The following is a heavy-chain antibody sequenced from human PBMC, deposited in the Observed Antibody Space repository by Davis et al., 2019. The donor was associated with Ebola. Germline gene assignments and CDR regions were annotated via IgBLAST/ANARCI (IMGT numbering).Heavy chain of an antibody. CDR3: ARAGVWFGDRLDY. J-gene: IGHJ4*02. CDR2: IYYSGST. V-gene: IGHV4-59*01. D-gene: IGHD3-10*01. CDR1: GGSISSYY. Sequence: PSETLSLTCTVSGGSISSYYWNWIRQPPGKGLEWIGYIYYSGSTNYNPSLKSRVTISVDTSKSQFSLNLSSVTAADTAVYYCARAGVWFGDRLDYWGQGTLVSVSS.